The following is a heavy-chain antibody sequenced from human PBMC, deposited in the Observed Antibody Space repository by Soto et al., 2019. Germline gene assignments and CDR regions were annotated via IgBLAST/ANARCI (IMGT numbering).Heavy chain of an antibody. CDR2: ISGSGGST. V-gene: IGHV3-23*01. CDR3: GKRGVSKVMYNGFDP. Sequence: PGGSLRLSCAASGFTFCSHAMSWVRQAPGKGLEWVSAISGSGGSTNYADSVKGRFTISRDNSKNTVYLQMSSLRVDDTAVYYYGKRGVSKVMYNGFDPWGQGTGVTLSS. CDR1: GFTFCSHA. J-gene: IGHJ5*02. D-gene: IGHD3-10*01.